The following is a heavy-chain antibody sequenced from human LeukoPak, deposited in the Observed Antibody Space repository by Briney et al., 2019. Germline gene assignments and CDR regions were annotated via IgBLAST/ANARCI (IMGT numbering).Heavy chain of an antibody. D-gene: IGHD1-26*01. Sequence: GGSLRLSCAASGFTFSSYCMHWVRQAPGKGLEWVAVISYDGSNKYYADSVKGRFTISRDNSKNTLYLQMNSLRAEDTAVYYCAKDKWYSGSYLPYYFDYWGQGTLVTVSS. CDR3: AKDKWYSGSYLPYYFDY. V-gene: IGHV3-30*18. J-gene: IGHJ4*02. CDR1: GFTFSSYC. CDR2: ISYDGSNK.